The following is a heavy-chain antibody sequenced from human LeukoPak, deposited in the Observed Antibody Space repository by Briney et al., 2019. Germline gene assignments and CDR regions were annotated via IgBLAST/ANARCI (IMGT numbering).Heavy chain of an antibody. Sequence: PSETLSLTCAVYVGSSSGYYWSCIRHPPEKGLEWIREMKYSGNTNFSPPRKSRVTIPVDTSKKQFSLKMSPAAAADTGVYYCGRGGGALKVWGRGNGVSVSS. J-gene: IGHJ4*02. V-gene: IGHV4-34*01. CDR1: VGSSSGYY. CDR2: MKYSGNT. D-gene: IGHD1-26*01. CDR3: GRGGGALKV.